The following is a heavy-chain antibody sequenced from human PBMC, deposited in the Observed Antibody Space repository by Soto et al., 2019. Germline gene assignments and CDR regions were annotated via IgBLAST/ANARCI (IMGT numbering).Heavy chain of an antibody. J-gene: IGHJ2*01. V-gene: IGHV4-59*01. D-gene: IGHD4-4*01. CDR3: ARGRDDYNGWYVDL. CDR1: GGSISSYY. Sequence: PSETLSLTCTVSGGSISSYYWSWIRQPPGKGLEWIGYIYYGGSTNYNPSLESRVTISLDTSKNQISLKLSSVTAADTAVYYCARGRDDYNGWYVDLWGRGSLVTVSS. CDR2: IYYGGST.